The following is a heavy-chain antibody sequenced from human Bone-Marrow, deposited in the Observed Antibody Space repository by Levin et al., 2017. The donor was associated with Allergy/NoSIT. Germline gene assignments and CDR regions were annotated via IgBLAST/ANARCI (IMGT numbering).Heavy chain of an antibody. V-gene: IGHV3-74*01. CDR1: GFTFSNYW. Sequence: GGSLRLSCAASGFTFSNYWMNWVRQAPGKGLVWVSRISRDGSSTSSADSVQGRFIISRDNSKNTLYLQMSSLRAEDTAVYYCARGEHYSDSRRYYSFWDWGQGTSVTVSS. CDR2: ISRDGSST. CDR3: ARGEHYSDSRRYYSFWD. J-gene: IGHJ4*02. D-gene: IGHD3-22*01.